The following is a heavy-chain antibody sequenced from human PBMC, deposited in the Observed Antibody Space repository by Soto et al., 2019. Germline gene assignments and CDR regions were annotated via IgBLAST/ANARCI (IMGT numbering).Heavy chain of an antibody. CDR1: GYTFTNSD. J-gene: IGHJ4*02. Sequence: ASVKVSCKASGYTFTNSDINWVRQAPGQGLEWMGWMNPDSGHAAYAQKFQGRVTLTTSTSTSTVYMEMRSLGSEDTAVYYCARRPHCSGGVCYYGLDNWGQGTLVTVSS. D-gene: IGHD2-15*01. CDR2: MNPDSGHA. CDR3: ARRPHCSGGVCYYGLDN. V-gene: IGHV1-8*01.